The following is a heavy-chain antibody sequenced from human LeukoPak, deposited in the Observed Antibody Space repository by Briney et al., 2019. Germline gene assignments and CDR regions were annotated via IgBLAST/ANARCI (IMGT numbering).Heavy chain of an antibody. CDR1: GGSISSGGYY. CDR2: IYYSGST. Sequence: SETLSLTCTVSGGSISSGGYYWSWIRQHPGKGLEWIGYIYYSGSTYYNPSLKSRVTISVDTSKNQFSLKLSSVTAADTAVYYCARGGVVVPAAIPFFDYWGQGTLVTVSS. J-gene: IGHJ4*02. D-gene: IGHD2-2*01. CDR3: ARGGVVVPAAIPFFDY. V-gene: IGHV4-31*03.